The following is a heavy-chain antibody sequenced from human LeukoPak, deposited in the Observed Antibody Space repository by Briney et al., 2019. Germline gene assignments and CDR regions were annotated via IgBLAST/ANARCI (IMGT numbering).Heavy chain of an antibody. D-gene: IGHD1-26*01. CDR1: GYTFTGYY. CDR2: INPNSGGT. V-gene: IGHV1-2*02. J-gene: IGHJ6*02. Sequence: ASVKVSCKASGYTFTGYYMHWVRQAPGQGLEWMGWINPNSGGTNYAQKFQGRVTMTRDTSISTAYMELSRLRSDDTAVYYCVRVGWELLIDYYYGMDVWGQGTTVTVSS. CDR3: VRVGWELLIDYYYGMDV.